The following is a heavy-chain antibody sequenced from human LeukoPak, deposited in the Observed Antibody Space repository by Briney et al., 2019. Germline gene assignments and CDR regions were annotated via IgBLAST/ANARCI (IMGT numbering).Heavy chain of an antibody. CDR1: GFTFSTYS. CDR3: ARDYGYCSGGTCYSYYFDF. Sequence: PGGSLRLSCAASGFTFSTYSMNWVRQAPGKWLEWVSSISSSSSYIYYADSVKGRFTISRDNAKNSLYLQMNSLRAEDTAAYYCARDYGYCSGGTCYSYYFDFWGQGTLVTVSS. D-gene: IGHD2-15*01. V-gene: IGHV3-21*01. J-gene: IGHJ4*02. CDR2: ISSSSSYI.